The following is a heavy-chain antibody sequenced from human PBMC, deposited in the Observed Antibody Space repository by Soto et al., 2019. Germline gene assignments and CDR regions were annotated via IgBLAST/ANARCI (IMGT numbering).Heavy chain of an antibody. CDR2: ISSNGGST. J-gene: IGHJ4*02. D-gene: IGHD2-2*01. V-gene: IGHV3-64*01. CDR3: ARVHCSSTSCYFDY. CDR1: GFAFSGCA. Sequence: GWSVRISGASCGFAFSGCALHLVRKAPGKGLEYVSAISSNGGSTYYANSVKGRFTISRDNSKNTLYLQMGSLRAEDMAVYYCARVHCSSTSCYFDYWGQGTLVTVSS.